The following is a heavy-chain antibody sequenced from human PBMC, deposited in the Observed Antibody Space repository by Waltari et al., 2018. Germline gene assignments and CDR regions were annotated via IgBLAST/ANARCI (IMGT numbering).Heavy chain of an antibody. Sequence: VQLVQSGAEVKNPGASVRISCKISGNTLTGYYLHWVRQAPGQGLEFLGWMNPANGGRRYTQKFQGRVALTRDTSIETSYMELSRLTSEDTAIYFCALLPNFNEYLFDFWGQGTLVTVSS. CDR1: GNTLTGYY. CDR3: ALLPNFNEYLFDF. V-gene: IGHV1-2*02. D-gene: IGHD7-27*01. J-gene: IGHJ4*02. CDR2: MNPANGGR.